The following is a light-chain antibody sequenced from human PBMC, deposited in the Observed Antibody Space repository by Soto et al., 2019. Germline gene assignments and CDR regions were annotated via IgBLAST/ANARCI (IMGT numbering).Light chain of an antibody. V-gene: IGLV1-44*01. CDR2: SNN. Sequence: QSVLTQPPSASGTPGQRVTISCSGSSSNLGSNTVNWYQQLPGTAPKLLIYSNNPRPSVVPDRFSGSKSGTSASLAISGLESEDEADYYCAAWDDSLNGNYVFGTGTKVTVL. CDR1: SSNLGSNT. CDR3: AAWDDSLNGNYV. J-gene: IGLJ1*01.